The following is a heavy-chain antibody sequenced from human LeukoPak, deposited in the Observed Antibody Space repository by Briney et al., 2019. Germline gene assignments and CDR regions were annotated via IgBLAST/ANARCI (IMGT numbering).Heavy chain of an antibody. CDR2: IYTSGST. J-gene: IGHJ4*02. CDR3: ARESSKGNDY. CDR1: VGSISSYY. D-gene: IGHD6-6*01. V-gene: IGHV4-4*07. Sequence: SDTLSLTCTVSVGSISSYYWSWIRQPAGKGLVWIGRIYTSGSTNYNPSLKSRVTMSVDTSKNQFSLKLSSVTAADTAVYYCARESSKGNDYWGQGTLVTVSS.